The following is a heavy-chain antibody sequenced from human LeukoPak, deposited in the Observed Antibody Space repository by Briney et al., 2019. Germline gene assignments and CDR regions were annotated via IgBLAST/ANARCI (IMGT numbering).Heavy chain of an antibody. Sequence: ASVKVSCKASGYTFTSYGISWVRQAPGQGLEWMGWISAYNGNTNYAQKLQGRVTMTTDTSTSTAYMELRSLRSDDTAVYYCAGDLEVRGVIPNVYGMDVWGQGTTVAVSS. CDR2: ISAYNGNT. V-gene: IGHV1-18*01. D-gene: IGHD3-10*01. CDR3: AGDLEVRGVIPNVYGMDV. J-gene: IGHJ6*02. CDR1: GYTFTSYG.